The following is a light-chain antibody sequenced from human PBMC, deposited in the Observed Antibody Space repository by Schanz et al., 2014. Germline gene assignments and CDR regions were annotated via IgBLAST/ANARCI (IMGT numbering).Light chain of an antibody. Sequence: QSALTQPPSASGSPGQSVTISCTGTSSDVGGYNFVSWYQQHPGKAPKLMIYEVTKRPSGVPDRFSGSKSGNTASLTVSGLQAEDEADYYCSSYGASNFAVFGGGTKLTVL. CDR1: SSDVGGYNF. CDR3: SSYGASNFAV. CDR2: EVT. J-gene: IGLJ2*01. V-gene: IGLV2-8*01.